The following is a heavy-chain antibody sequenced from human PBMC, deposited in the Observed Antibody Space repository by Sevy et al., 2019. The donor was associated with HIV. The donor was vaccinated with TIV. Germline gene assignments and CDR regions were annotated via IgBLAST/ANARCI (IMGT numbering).Heavy chain of an antibody. CDR2: ISYAGDNK. CDR3: AKAHADCSGGTCYTAHYYYDMDV. CDR1: GFAFSDYA. V-gene: IGHV3-30*18. Sequence: GGSLRLSCAASGFAFSDYAMHWVRQAPGKGLEWVAAISYAGDNKYFAHSVKGRFTVSKDNSKNTLYLEMNSLRAEDTAVYYCAKAHADCSGGTCYTAHYYYDMDVWGRGATVTVS. D-gene: IGHD2-15*01. J-gene: IGHJ6*02.